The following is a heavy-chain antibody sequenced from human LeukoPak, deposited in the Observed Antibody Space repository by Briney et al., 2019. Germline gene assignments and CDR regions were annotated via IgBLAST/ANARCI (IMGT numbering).Heavy chain of an antibody. J-gene: IGHJ4*02. Sequence: PSETLSLTCTVSGGSLSSGSYYWSWIRQPAGKGLEWIGRIYTSGRTNYNPSLKSRVTISVDTSKNQFSLKLSSVTAADTAVYYCARGTILTGFDYWGQGTLVTVSS. D-gene: IGHD3-9*01. CDR3: ARGTILTGFDY. CDR2: IYTSGRT. V-gene: IGHV4-61*02. CDR1: GGSLSSGSYY.